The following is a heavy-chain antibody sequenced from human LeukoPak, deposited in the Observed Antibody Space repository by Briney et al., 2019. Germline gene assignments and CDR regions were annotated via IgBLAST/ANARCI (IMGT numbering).Heavy chain of an antibody. CDR1: GFTFGDYY. V-gene: IGHV3-11*01. Sequence: GGSLRLSCAASGFTFGDYYVSWIRQAPGKGLEWVSYISSSGSTIYYADSVKGRFTISRDNAKNSLYLQMNSLRAEDTAVYYCARERSITIFGEGRYYGMDVWGQGTTVTVSS. CDR3: ARERSITIFGEGRYYGMDV. CDR2: ISSSGSTI. D-gene: IGHD3-3*01. J-gene: IGHJ6*02.